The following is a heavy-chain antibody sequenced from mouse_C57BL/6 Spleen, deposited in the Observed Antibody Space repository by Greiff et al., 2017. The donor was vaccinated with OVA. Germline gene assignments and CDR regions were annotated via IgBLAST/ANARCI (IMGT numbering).Heavy chain of an antibody. CDR2: IWTGGGT. CDR1: GFSLTSYA. Sequence: QVQLKESGPGLVAPSQRLSITCTVSGFSLTSYAISWVRQPPGKGLEWLGVIWTGGGTNYNSALKSRLSISKDNSKSQVFLKMNSLQTDDTARYYCARFITTVVATDYYAMDYWGQGTSVTVSS. V-gene: IGHV2-9-1*01. CDR3: ARFITTVVATDYYAMDY. D-gene: IGHD1-1*01. J-gene: IGHJ4*01.